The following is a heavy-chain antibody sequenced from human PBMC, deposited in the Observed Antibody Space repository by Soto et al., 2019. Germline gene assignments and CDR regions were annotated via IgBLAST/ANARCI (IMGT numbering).Heavy chain of an antibody. D-gene: IGHD2-2*03. CDR1: GGSMKNYY. CDR3: ARVLTGYFSGDSFDI. Sequence: SETLSLTCTVSGGSMKNYYWSWIRQPAGSGLEWIGRIYTSGSTKYNSSLKSRVTMSVDTSKNQFSLTLSSVTAADTAVYYCARVLTGYFSGDSFDIWGQGTVVTVSS. CDR2: IYTSGST. J-gene: IGHJ3*02. V-gene: IGHV4-4*07.